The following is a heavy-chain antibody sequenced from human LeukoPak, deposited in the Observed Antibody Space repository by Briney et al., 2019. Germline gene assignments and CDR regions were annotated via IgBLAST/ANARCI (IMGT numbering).Heavy chain of an antibody. D-gene: IGHD2-21*01. CDR3: AKDRLGHLNWFDP. CDR2: INRDGSEK. V-gene: IGHV3-7*05. Sequence: GGSQRLSCAASGFTLSSYWMSWVRQAPGKGLERVANINRDGSEKYYVDSVKGRFTISRDNAMNSLYLQMNSLRAEDTAVYYCAKDRLGHLNWFDPWGQGTLVTVSS. CDR1: GFTLSSYW. J-gene: IGHJ5*02.